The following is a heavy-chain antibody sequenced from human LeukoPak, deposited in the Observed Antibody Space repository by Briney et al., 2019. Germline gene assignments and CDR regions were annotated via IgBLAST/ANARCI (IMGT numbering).Heavy chain of an antibody. D-gene: IGHD7-27*01. J-gene: IGHJ4*02. V-gene: IGHV3-30*02. Sequence: GGSLRLSCAASGFTFSSYGMHWVRQAPGKGLEWVAFIRYDGSNKYYADSVKGRFTISRDNSKNTLYLQMNSLRAEDTAVYYCAKDLGYWGQGTLVTVSS. CDR3: AKDLGY. CDR2: IRYDGSNK. CDR1: GFTFSSYG.